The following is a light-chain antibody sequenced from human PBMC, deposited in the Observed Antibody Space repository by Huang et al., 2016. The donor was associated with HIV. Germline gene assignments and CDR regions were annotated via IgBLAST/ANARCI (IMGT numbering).Light chain of an antibody. CDR3: QQRSTWPRSIT. V-gene: IGKV3-11*01. Sequence: EIVLTQSPATLSLSPGERATVSCRASQNINDFLAWYQQTPGQPPRLLIYDASTRASGIPARFSGNGSGTDFTLMINSLEPEDFAIYYCQQRSTWPRSITFGQGTRLEI. CDR1: QNINDF. J-gene: IGKJ5*01. CDR2: DAS.